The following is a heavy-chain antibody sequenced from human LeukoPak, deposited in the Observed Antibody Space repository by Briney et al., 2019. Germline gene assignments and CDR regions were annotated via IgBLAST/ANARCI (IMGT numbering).Heavy chain of an antibody. J-gene: IGHJ5*02. CDR2: IYYSGST. CDR3: AREYIVVVPAAIHDP. V-gene: IGHV4-39*07. CDR1: GGSISSSSYY. Sequence: SETLSLTCTVSGGSISSSSYYWGWIRQPPGKGLEWIGSIYYSGSTYYNPSLKSRVTISVDTSKNQFSLKLSSVTAADTAVYSCAREYIVVVPAAIHDPWGQGTLVTVSS. D-gene: IGHD2-2*02.